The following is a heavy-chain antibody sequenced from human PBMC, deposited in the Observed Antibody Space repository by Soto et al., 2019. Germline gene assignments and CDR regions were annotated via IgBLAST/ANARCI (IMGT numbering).Heavy chain of an antibody. J-gene: IGHJ4*02. CDR3: ARDALDTAMVNFDY. Sequence: SEALSLPCAVSGGSISSGGYFRRWIRPPPGEGLEWIGDIYYSGSTYYIPSLNGRVTISVDTSKNQFSLKRSSVTAADTAVYYCARDALDTAMVNFDYWGQGTLVTVS. CDR1: GGSISSGGYF. CDR2: IYYSGST. D-gene: IGHD5-18*01. V-gene: IGHV4-30-4*01.